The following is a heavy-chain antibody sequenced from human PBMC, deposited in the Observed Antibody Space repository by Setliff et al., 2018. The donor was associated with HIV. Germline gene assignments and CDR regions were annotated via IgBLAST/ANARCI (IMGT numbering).Heavy chain of an antibody. Sequence: ASETLSLTCSVSGGSISSSTYYWGWIRQPPGKGLEWIGNIYFSGNTHYNPSLKSRVTISVDTSKNQFSLKLNSVTAADTAVYYCARDHPPRILRLGEYDAFDIWGQGTKVTVSS. CDR1: GGSISSSTYY. D-gene: IGHD3-16*01. CDR3: ARDHPPRILRLGEYDAFDI. J-gene: IGHJ3*02. V-gene: IGHV4-39*07. CDR2: IYFSGNT.